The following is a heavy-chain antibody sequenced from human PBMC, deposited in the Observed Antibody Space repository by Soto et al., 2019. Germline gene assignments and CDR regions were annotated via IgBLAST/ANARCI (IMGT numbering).Heavy chain of an antibody. CDR3: ARDGCSTSCYVSYYYYMDV. D-gene: IGHD2-2*01. CDR2: IWYDGSNK. J-gene: IGHJ6*03. V-gene: IGHV3-33*01. Sequence: PGGSLRLSCAASGFTFSSYGMHWVRQAPGKGLEWVAVIWYDGSNKYYADSVKGRFTISRDNSKNTLYLQMNSLRAEDTAVYYCARDGCSTSCYVSYYYYMDVWGKGTTVTVSS. CDR1: GFTFSSYG.